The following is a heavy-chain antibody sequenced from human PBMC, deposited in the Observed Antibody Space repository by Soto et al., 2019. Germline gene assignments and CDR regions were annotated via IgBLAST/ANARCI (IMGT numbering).Heavy chain of an antibody. Sequence: QITLKESGPTVVKPTQTLTLTCTFSGFSVSTTGVGVAWIRQPPGKALEWLALIYWDDSTLYSPSLRSRLTIPSDTSKSQVVLTMTNVVPADTATYFGAHAPSVAGRNWYFDVWGRGTLVTVSS. D-gene: IGHD6-19*01. CDR1: GFSVSTTGVG. CDR2: IYWDDST. J-gene: IGHJ2*01. CDR3: AHAPSVAGRNWYFDV. V-gene: IGHV2-5*02.